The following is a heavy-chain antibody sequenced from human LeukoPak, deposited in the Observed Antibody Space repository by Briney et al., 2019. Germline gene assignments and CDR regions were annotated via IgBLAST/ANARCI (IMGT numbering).Heavy chain of an antibody. D-gene: IGHD1-26*01. CDR2: ISGSGAST. V-gene: IGHV3-23*01. CDR1: GFTFSSYA. Sequence: GGSLRLSCAASGFTFSSYAMHWVRQAPGKGLEWISGISGSGASTYYADSVTGRFTISRDNSRNTLYLQMNSLRGDDTAVYYCAKDVGKWESLHFFDYWGQGTLVTVSS. CDR3: AKDVGKWESLHFFDY. J-gene: IGHJ4*02.